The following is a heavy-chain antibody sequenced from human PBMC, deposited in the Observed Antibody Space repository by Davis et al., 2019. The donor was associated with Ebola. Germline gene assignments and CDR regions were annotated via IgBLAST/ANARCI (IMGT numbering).Heavy chain of an antibody. Sequence: SETLSLTCTVSGGSISTYYWNWIRQPPGKGLEWIGYIFNSGSTTYNPSLKSRVTISVDTSKNQFSLKLSSVTAADTAVYYCARDNTYYFDSWGQGTLVTVSS. CDR3: ARDNTYYFDS. J-gene: IGHJ4*02. D-gene: IGHD2-2*02. CDR1: GGSISTYY. V-gene: IGHV4-59*01. CDR2: IFNSGST.